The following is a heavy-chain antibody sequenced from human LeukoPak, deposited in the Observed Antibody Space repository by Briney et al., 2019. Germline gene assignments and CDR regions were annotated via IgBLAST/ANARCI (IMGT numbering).Heavy chain of an antibody. CDR1: GYAFTSYY. CDR3: ARDVGSSSWYFDY. CDR2: INPSGGST. J-gene: IGHJ4*02. V-gene: IGHV1-46*01. D-gene: IGHD6-13*01. Sequence: GASVKVSCKASGYAFTSYYMYWVRQAPGQGLEWMGMINPSGGSTTYAQKFQGRVTMTRDTSTSTVYMELSSLRSEDTAVYYCARDVGSSSWYFDYWGQGTLVTVSS.